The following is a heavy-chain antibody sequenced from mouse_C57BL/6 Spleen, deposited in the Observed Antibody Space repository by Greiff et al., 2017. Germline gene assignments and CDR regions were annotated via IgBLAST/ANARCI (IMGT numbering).Heavy chain of an antibody. CDR1: GYTFTSYW. CDR2: INPSNGGT. D-gene: IGHD1-1*01. V-gene: IGHV1-53*01. CDR3: ARERITTVPMDY. Sequence: QVQLKQPGTELVKPGASVKLSCKASGYTFTSYWMHWVKQRPGQGLEWIGNINPSNGGTNYNEKFKSKATLTVDKSSSTAYMQLSSLTSEDSAVYYCARERITTVPMDYWGQGTSVTVSS. J-gene: IGHJ4*01.